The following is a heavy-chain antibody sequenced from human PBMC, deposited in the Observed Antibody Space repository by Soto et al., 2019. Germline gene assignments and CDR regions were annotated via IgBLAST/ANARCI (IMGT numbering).Heavy chain of an antibody. V-gene: IGHV3-53*01. J-gene: IGHJ4*02. Sequence: EVQLVESGGGLIQPGGSLXXSXXXXXXXXXNXXXXXXXXAXGKGLEWVSLIYSTGTTKYADSVKGRFTVSRDNAKNTLYLQMNSLRAEDTAVYYCAKDGRGSGSHYNSFGYWGQGTLVTVSS. CDR3: AKDGRGSGSHYNSFGY. CDR2: IYSTGTT. D-gene: IGHD3-10*01. CDR1: XXXXXNXX.